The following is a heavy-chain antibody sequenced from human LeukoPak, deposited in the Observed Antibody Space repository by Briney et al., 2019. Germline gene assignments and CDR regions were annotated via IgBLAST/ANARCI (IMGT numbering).Heavy chain of an antibody. J-gene: IGHJ6*02. D-gene: IGHD3-9*01. V-gene: IGHV3-7*01. CDR1: GFTFSSYW. CDR2: INKDGSEK. CDR3: ARERRYYDFLTAYSTYYFYGRDV. Sequence: GGSLRLSCAASGFTFSSYWMNWVRQAPGKGLEWVANINKDGSEKYYVDSVKGRFTISRDNAKNTLYLQMNSLTAEDTAVYYCARERRYYDFLTAYSTYYFYGRDVGRQGTT.